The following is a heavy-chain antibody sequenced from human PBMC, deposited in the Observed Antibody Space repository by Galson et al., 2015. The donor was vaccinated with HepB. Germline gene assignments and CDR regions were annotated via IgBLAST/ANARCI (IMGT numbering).Heavy chain of an antibody. CDR2: ISANNGNT. J-gene: IGHJ4*02. D-gene: IGHD6-13*01. CDR1: GYSFTNYG. CDR3: ARGPQHDS. V-gene: IGHV1-18*04. Sequence: SVKVSCKASGYSFTNYGLNWVRQAPGQGLEWMGWISANNGNTYYAQKFKGRVTMTADTSTTTVYMELRSLRSDDTAVYYCARGPQHDSWGQGTLVTVSS.